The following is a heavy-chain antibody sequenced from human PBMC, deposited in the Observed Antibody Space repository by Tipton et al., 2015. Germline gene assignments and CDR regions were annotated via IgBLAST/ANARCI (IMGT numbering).Heavy chain of an antibody. Sequence: QLVQSGAEVKKPGASVKVSCKASGYTFSSYGISWVRQAPGQGLEWMGWISAYNGNTNYAQKLQGRVTMTTDTSTSTAYMELRSLRSDDTAVYYCARVPPITMIVVVDFDYWGQGTLVTVSS. CDR2: ISAYNGNT. CDR3: ARVPPITMIVVVDFDY. D-gene: IGHD3-22*01. V-gene: IGHV1-18*01. J-gene: IGHJ4*02. CDR1: GYTFSSYG.